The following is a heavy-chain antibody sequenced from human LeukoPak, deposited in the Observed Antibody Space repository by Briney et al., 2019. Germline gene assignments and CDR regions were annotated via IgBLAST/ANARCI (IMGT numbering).Heavy chain of an antibody. CDR2: MNPNCGNT. Sequence: ASVKVSCKASGYTFTSYDINWVRQATGQGLEWMGWMNPNCGNTDYAQKFQGRVTMTRNTSRSTAYMELSRLRSEDTAVYYCARGLGAYSTYYFDYWGQGTLVTVSS. D-gene: IGHD2-21*01. CDR1: GYTFTSYD. J-gene: IGHJ4*02. V-gene: IGHV1-8*01. CDR3: ARGLGAYSTYYFDY.